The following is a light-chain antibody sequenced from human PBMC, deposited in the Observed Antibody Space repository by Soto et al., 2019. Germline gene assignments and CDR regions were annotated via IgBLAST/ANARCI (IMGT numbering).Light chain of an antibody. CDR3: QQYNDWPPELT. Sequence: EIMMTQSPATLSVSPGERATLSCWASQSVSSNLAWYQQRPGQAPRLLIYGASTRAAGIPARFSGSGSGTDFTLNISGLQSEDSAVYYCQQYNDWPPELTFGGGTEVEIK. CDR1: QSVSSN. J-gene: IGKJ4*01. CDR2: GAS. V-gene: IGKV3-15*01.